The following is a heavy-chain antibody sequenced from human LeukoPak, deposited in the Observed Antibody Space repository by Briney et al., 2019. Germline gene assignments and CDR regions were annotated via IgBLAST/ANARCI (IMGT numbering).Heavy chain of an antibody. CDR3: ARDSSRELDLDY. CDR2: INPKSGGT. Sequence: VSVKVSCKASGYTFTGYYMHWVRQAPGQGLEWMGWINPKSGGTNYAQKFQGRVTMTRDTSISTAYMELSRLRSDDTAVYYCARDSSRELDLDYWGQGTLVTVSS. CDR1: GYTFTGYY. V-gene: IGHV1-2*02. D-gene: IGHD1-26*01. J-gene: IGHJ4*02.